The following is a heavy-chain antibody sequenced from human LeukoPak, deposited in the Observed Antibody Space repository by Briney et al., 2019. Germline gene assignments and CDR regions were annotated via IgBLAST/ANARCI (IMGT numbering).Heavy chain of an antibody. CDR1: GFTFTSYV. CDR3: ARVEMATTHFDY. J-gene: IGHJ4*02. Sequence: GGPLRLSCAAPGFTFTSYVMHWVRQAPGKGLEYVSAISSDGRSTYYSNSVKGRFTVSRDNSKNMLYLQMGSLRAEDMAVYFCARVEMATTHFDYWGQGTLVTVSS. CDR2: ISSDGRST. D-gene: IGHD5-24*01. V-gene: IGHV3-64*01.